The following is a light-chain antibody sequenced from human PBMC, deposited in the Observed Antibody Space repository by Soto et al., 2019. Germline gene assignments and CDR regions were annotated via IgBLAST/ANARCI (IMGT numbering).Light chain of an antibody. Sequence: QSLLTHPASLSGSPGQSITISCTGTSSDVGGYNYVSWYQQYPGKAPKLIIYGVTNRPSGVSNRFSGSKTGNTASLTISGLQAEDEADYYCFSHRGGDSHVFGTGTKVTV. V-gene: IGLV2-14*01. CDR1: SSDVGGYNY. CDR3: FSHRGGDSHV. J-gene: IGLJ1*01. CDR2: GVT.